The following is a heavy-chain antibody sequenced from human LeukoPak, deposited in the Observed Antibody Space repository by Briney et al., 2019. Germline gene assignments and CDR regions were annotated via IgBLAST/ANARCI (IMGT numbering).Heavy chain of an antibody. CDR2: IYYSGST. CDR3: ARHPRGIGSGWYFGAFDI. Sequence: SETLSLTCTVSGGSISSSSYYWGWIRQPPGKGLEWIGSIYYSGSTYYNPSLKSRVTISVDTSKNQFSLKLSSVTAADTAVYYCARHPRGIGSGWYFGAFDIWGQRTMVTVSS. J-gene: IGHJ3*02. V-gene: IGHV4-39*01. D-gene: IGHD6-19*01. CDR1: GGSISSSSYY.